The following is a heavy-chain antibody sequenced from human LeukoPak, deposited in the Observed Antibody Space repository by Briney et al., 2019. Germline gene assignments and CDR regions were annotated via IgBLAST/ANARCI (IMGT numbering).Heavy chain of an antibody. CDR2: IRTNYYGGAT. Sequence: GRSLRLSCTTSGFGFGDYAMSWVRQAPGKGLEWVSFIRTNYYGGATEYAASVKGRFTISRDDSKSVAYLQMSSLKTEDTAVYYCTRVPRDAFRPGGYYRDYWGQGTLVIVSS. D-gene: IGHD5-24*01. V-gene: IGHV3-49*04. J-gene: IGHJ4*02. CDR1: GFGFGDYA. CDR3: TRVPRDAFRPGGYYRDY.